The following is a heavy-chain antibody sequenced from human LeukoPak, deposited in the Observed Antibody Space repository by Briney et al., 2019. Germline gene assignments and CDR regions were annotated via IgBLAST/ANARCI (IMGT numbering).Heavy chain of an antibody. CDR3: AREGYYDSSGYYYGDEWYYFDY. Sequence: GASVKVSCKASGYTCTSYAMHWVRQAPGQRLEWMGWINAGNGNTKYSQKFQGRVTITRDTSASTAYMELSSLRSEDTAVYYCAREGYYDSSGYYYGDEWYYFDYWGQGTLVTVSS. CDR1: GYTCTSYA. V-gene: IGHV1-3*01. J-gene: IGHJ4*02. CDR2: INAGNGNT. D-gene: IGHD3-22*01.